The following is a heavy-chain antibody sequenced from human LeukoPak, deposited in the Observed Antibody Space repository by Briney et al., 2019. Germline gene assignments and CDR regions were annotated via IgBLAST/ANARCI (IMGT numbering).Heavy chain of an antibody. V-gene: IGHV4-59*08. D-gene: IGHD6-6*01. CDR1: GGSISSYY. J-gene: IGHJ3*02. CDR2: IYYSGST. CDR3: ARTYSTSTAYDAFDI. Sequence: SETLSLTCTVSGGSISSYYWSWIRQPPGKGLEWIGYIYYSGSTNYNPSLKSRVTISVDTSKNQFSLNLSSVTAADTAVYYCARTYSTSTAYDAFDIWGQGTMVTVSS.